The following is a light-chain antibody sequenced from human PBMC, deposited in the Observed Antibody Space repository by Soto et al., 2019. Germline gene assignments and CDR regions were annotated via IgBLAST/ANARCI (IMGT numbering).Light chain of an antibody. J-gene: IGKJ1*01. CDR2: DAS. CDR3: QQYNNYPWT. CDR1: QNINRR. Sequence: DIQMTQSPSTLSASVGDRVTITCRASQNINRRLAWYQQKPGKAPNLLIYDASSLESGVPARFSGGGSGTEFTLTISSLQPDDFSTFYCQQYNNYPWTFGQGPKVDIK. V-gene: IGKV1-5*01.